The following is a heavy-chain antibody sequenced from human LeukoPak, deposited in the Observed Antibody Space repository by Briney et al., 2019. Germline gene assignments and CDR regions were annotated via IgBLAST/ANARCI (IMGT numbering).Heavy chain of an antibody. V-gene: IGHV3-7*01. Sequence: GGSLRLSCAASGFTFSYHWMTWVRQAPGKGLEWVANIKNDGTVKNYVDSVKGRFTISRDNAKNSLYLQMNSLRAEDTAVYYCATSRTFDYWGQGTLVTVSS. CDR1: GFTFSYHW. J-gene: IGHJ4*02. D-gene: IGHD6-13*01. CDR3: ATSRTFDY. CDR2: IKNDGTVK.